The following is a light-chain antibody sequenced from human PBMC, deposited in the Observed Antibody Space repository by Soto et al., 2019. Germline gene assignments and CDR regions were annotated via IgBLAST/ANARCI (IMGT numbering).Light chain of an antibody. CDR3: SSSTSLTTEV. Sequence: QSALTQPASVSGSPGQSITISCTGTSSDIGAYNSVSWYQQHPGKAPKLIIYDVSSRPSGISNRFSGSKSGNTASLPISGLQADDDATYYCSSSTSLTTEVFGGGTKLTVL. J-gene: IGLJ3*02. CDR1: SSDIGAYNS. CDR2: DVS. V-gene: IGLV2-14*03.